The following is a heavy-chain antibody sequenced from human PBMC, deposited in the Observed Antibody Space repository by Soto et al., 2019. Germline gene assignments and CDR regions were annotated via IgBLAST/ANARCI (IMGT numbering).Heavy chain of an antibody. CDR2: ISSSSIYI. J-gene: IGHJ4*02. CDR1: GITFSSYS. D-gene: IGHD5-12*01. CDR3: GRDLATLDC. V-gene: IGHV3-21*01. Sequence: GGSCRISFAASGITFSSYSMNWVRQAPGKVLEWVSSISSSSIYIYYADSVKGRFTISRDNANNSLYLQMNTLRAEDTAVYYCGRDLATLDCWGQGTLDTVSS.